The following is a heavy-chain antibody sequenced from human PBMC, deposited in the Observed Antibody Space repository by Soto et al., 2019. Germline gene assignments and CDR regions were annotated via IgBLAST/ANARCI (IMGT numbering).Heavy chain of an antibody. J-gene: IGHJ4*02. Sequence: EVQLVESGGGLVQPGRSLRLSCAASGFTFDDYAMHWVRQAPGKGLEWVSGISWNSGSIGYADSVKGRFTISRDNAKNSLYLQMNSLRAEDTALYYCAKGGAHYDILTCLIDYWGQGTLVTVSS. V-gene: IGHV3-9*01. D-gene: IGHD3-9*01. CDR3: AKGGAHYDILTCLIDY. CDR1: GFTFDDYA. CDR2: ISWNSGSI.